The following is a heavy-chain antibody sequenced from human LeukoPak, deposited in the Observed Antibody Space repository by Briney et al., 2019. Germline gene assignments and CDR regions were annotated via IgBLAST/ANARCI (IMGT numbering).Heavy chain of an antibody. V-gene: IGHV3-7*01. Sequence: PGGSLRLSCAASGFTSSSYWMSWVRQAPGKGLEWVANIKQDGSEKYYVDSAKGRFTISRDNAKNSLYLQMNSLRAEDTAVYYCARVQDDFWSGKADCWGQGTLVTVSS. CDR1: GFTSSSYW. CDR3: ARVQDDFWSGKADC. CDR2: IKQDGSEK. D-gene: IGHD3-3*01. J-gene: IGHJ4*02.